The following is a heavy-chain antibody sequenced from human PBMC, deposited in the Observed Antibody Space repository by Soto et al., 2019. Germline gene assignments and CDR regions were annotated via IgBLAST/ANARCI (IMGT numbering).Heavy chain of an antibody. Sequence: AESLRISCKVSGYNFAGYWIAWVRQMPGKGLELMGIIYPSDSDTRYRPSFQGQVTISADKSISSAYLQWSSLRASDTATYYCARGGVSTRTFDYWGQGTPVTVSS. CDR2: IYPSDSDT. CDR1: GYNFAGYW. CDR3: ARGGVSTRTFDY. D-gene: IGHD3-3*01. J-gene: IGHJ4*02. V-gene: IGHV5-51*01.